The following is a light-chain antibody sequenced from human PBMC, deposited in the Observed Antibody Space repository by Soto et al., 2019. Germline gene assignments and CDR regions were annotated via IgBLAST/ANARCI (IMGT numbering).Light chain of an antibody. V-gene: IGLV2-14*01. CDR1: SSDVGGYNY. Sequence: QSALTQPASVSGSPGQSITISCSGTSSDVGGYNYVSWYQQHPGKAPKLMIYEVSNRPSGVSNRFSGSKSGNTASLTISGLQAEDEADYYCNSYTTSSTVFGTGTKLTV. CDR3: NSYTTSSTV. J-gene: IGLJ1*01. CDR2: EVS.